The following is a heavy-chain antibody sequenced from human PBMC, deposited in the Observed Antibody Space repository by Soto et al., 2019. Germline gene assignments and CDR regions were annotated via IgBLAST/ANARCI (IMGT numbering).Heavy chain of an antibody. V-gene: IGHV1-8*01. D-gene: IGHD3-22*01. CDR1: GYTFTSYD. J-gene: IGHJ6*02. CDR3: ARVRDYYDSSGYYYGDYYGMGV. CDR2: LNPNSGNT. Sequence: ASVKVSCKASGYTFTSYDINWVPPATLQGLEWMVWLNPNSGNTGYAQKFQGRVTMTRNTCISTAYMELSSLRSEDTAVYYCARVRDYYDSSGYYYGDYYGMGVWGQGPTVTVSS.